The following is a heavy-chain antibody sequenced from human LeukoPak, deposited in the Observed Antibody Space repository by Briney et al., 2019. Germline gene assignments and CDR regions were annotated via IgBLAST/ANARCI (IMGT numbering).Heavy chain of an antibody. CDR1: GFTFSSYE. J-gene: IGHJ4*02. V-gene: IGHV3-48*03. CDR2: VSSSGTTI. D-gene: IGHD2-2*01. Sequence: GGSLRLSCAASGFTFSSYEMNWVRQAPGKGLQWVSDVSSSGTTINYADSVKGRFTISRDNAKNSLYLQMNSLRAEDTAVYYCAREYCSTTSCLFDNWGQGTLVTVSS. CDR3: AREYCSTTSCLFDN.